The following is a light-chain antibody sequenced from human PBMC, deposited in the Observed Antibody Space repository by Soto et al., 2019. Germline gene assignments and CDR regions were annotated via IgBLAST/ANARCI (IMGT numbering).Light chain of an antibody. CDR3: QQYNTWPRT. J-gene: IGKJ1*01. Sequence: EIVMTQSPATLSVSPGERVTLPCRASRSISRNLAWYQQKPGQAPSLLIYVASTRATGVPARFSGSGSGTDFNLTISSLQSEDFAVYFCQQYNTWPRTFGQGTKVDI. CDR1: RSISRN. V-gene: IGKV3D-15*01. CDR2: VAS.